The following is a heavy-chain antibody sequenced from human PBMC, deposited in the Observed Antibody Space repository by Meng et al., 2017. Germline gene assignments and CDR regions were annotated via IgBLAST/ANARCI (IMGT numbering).Heavy chain of an antibody. CDR2: IYSGSST. D-gene: IGHD5-18*01. Sequence: GEAMKISCAASGFTVRSNYISWVRQAPGKGLEGVTVIYSGSSTYYADSVKGRVTISREKSKNTLYLKMNSLRAEDTAVYYCVLDTAIGGTDYWGQGTLVTVSS. CDR1: GFTVRSNY. CDR3: VLDTAIGGTDY. J-gene: IGHJ4*02. V-gene: IGHV3-53*01.